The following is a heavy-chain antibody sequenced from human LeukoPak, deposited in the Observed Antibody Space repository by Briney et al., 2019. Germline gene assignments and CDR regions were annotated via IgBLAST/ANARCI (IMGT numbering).Heavy chain of an antibody. CDR2: MSSSGGTI. Sequence: GGSLRLSCAASGFTFSSYSMNWVRQAPGKGLEWVSYMSSSGGTIYYADSVKGRFTISRDNAKSSLYLQMNSLRVEDTAVYYCARPTAVGATPRAFDIWGQGTMVTVSS. CDR3: ARPTAVGATPRAFDI. J-gene: IGHJ3*02. V-gene: IGHV3-48*04. CDR1: GFTFSSYS. D-gene: IGHD1-26*01.